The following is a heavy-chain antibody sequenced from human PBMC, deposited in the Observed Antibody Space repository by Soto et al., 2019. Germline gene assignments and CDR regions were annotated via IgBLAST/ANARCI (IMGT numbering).Heavy chain of an antibody. D-gene: IGHD2-21*01. V-gene: IGHV4-4*02. CDR3: ARHIAVSGTRGFDH. Sequence: QVQLQESGPGLMKPSGTLSLTCAVSGGSITSNWWSWVRQPPGKGLEWIAEIFHTGSANYNPSLMGRLTLSMDKSRSHLSLTLHSVTAAGTAVYYCARHIAVSGTRGFDHWGQGTRVTVSS. J-gene: IGHJ4*02. CDR1: GGSITSNW. CDR2: IFHTGSA.